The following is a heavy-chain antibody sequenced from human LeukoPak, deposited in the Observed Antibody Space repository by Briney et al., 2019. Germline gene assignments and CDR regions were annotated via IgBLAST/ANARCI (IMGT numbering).Heavy chain of an antibody. CDR3: ARIPLWFGDPREKYYYGMDV. CDR2: IYYSGST. D-gene: IGHD3-10*01. J-gene: IGHJ6*02. Sequence: SETPSLTCTVSGGSISSYYWSWIRQPPGKGLEWIGYIYYSGSTNYNPSLKSRVTISVDTSKNQFSLKLSSVTAADTAVYYCARIPLWFGDPREKYYYGMDVWDQGTTVTVSS. CDR1: GGSISSYY. V-gene: IGHV4-59*01.